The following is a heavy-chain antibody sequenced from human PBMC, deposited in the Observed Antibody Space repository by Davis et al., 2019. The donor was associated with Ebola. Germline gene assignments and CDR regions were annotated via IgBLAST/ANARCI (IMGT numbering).Heavy chain of an antibody. Sequence: GGSLRLSCAASGFVFSTYAMNWVRQDPGKGLEWVSAISGSGGSTYYADSVKGRFTISRDNSKNTLYLQMNSLRAEDTAVYYCAKDPPTYYYDSSGYYTLYYFDYWGQGTLVTVSS. CDR1: GFVFSTYA. V-gene: IGHV3-23*01. D-gene: IGHD3-22*01. J-gene: IGHJ4*02. CDR2: ISGSGGST. CDR3: AKDPPTYYYDSSGYYTLYYFDY.